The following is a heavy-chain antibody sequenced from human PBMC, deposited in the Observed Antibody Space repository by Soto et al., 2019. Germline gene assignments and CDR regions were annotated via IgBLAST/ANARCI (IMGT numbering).Heavy chain of an antibody. CDR3: ARVGHYYGSGTTYDY. CDR1: GYTFTSYA. Sequence: QVQLVQSGAEVKKPGASVKVSCKASGYTFTSYAMHWVRQAPGQRLEWMGWINAGNGNTKYSQKFQGTVTITRDTSASTAYMELSSLRSEDTAVYYCARVGHYYGSGTTYDYWGQGTLVTVSS. D-gene: IGHD3-10*01. V-gene: IGHV1-3*01. CDR2: INAGNGNT. J-gene: IGHJ4*02.